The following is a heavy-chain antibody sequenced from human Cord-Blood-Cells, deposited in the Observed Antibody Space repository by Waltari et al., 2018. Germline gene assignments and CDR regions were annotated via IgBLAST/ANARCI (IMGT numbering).Heavy chain of an antibody. CDR1: GYSLCSGYY. CDR2: LFHSGST. D-gene: IGHD6-13*01. V-gene: IGHV4-38-2*01. Sequence: QVQLQESGPGLVRPSEPLPVTCAASGYSLCSGYYWGWVRQPPGQGLEWIGSLFHSGSTYYNPSLKSRVTISVDTSKNQFSLKLSSVTAADTAVYYCARVAAAGLFDYWGQGTLVTVSS. J-gene: IGHJ4*02. CDR3: ARVAAAGLFDY.